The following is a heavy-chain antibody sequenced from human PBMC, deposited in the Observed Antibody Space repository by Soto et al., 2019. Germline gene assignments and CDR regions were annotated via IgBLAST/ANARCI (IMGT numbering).Heavy chain of an antibody. CDR1: GYSFTSYW. J-gene: IGHJ5*02. CDR3: ARPSWYSSSSGELSGFDP. D-gene: IGHD6-6*01. Sequence: GESLKISCKGSGYSFTSYWIGWVRQMPGKGLEWMGIIYPGDSDTRYSPSFQGQVTISADKSISTAYLQWSSLKASDTAMHYCARPSWYSSSSGELSGFDPWGQGTLVTVSS. V-gene: IGHV5-51*01. CDR2: IYPGDSDT.